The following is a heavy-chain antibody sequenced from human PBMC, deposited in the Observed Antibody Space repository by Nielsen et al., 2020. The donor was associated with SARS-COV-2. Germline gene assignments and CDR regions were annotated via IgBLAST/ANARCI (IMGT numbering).Heavy chain of an antibody. Sequence: GESLKISCAASGFTFSSYAMHWVRQAPGKGLEWVAVISYDGSNKYYADSVKGRFTISRDNSKNTLYLQMNSLRAEDTAVYYCARENYGIPDYWGQGTLVTVSS. CDR3: ARENYGIPDY. D-gene: IGHD3-10*01. CDR1: GFTFSSYA. CDR2: ISYDGSNK. V-gene: IGHV3-30*04. J-gene: IGHJ4*02.